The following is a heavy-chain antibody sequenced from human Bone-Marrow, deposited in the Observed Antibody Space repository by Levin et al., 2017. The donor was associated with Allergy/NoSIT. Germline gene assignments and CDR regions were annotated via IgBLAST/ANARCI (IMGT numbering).Heavy chain of an antibody. CDR1: GFTFADSV. CDR2: IGSKPYTGTT. J-gene: IGHJ4*02. D-gene: IGHD5-18*01. CDR3: TRDTGYSYGYY. V-gene: IGHV3-49*03. Sequence: GGSLRLSCSASGFTFADSVITWFRQAPGKGLEWVGFIGSKPYTGTTEYAASVKGRFTISRDDSKSVAYLQMNSLKTEDTAVYYCTRDTGYSYGYYWGQGTLVTVS.